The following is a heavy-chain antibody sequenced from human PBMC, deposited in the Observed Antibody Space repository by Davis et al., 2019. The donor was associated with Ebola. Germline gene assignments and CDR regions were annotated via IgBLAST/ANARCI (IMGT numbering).Heavy chain of an antibody. Sequence: PGGSLRLSCAASGFTFSNHSMNWVRLPPGNGLEWISYISTGDGETTYYAESVKGRFTISRDNDKNSLFLQMDRLRDEETAVYYCASLGPYTSGWSYYGMDAWGQGTTVTVSS. V-gene: IGHV3-48*02. D-gene: IGHD6-19*01. CDR2: ISTGDGETT. J-gene: IGHJ6*02. CDR1: GFTFSNHS. CDR3: ASLGPYTSGWSYYGMDA.